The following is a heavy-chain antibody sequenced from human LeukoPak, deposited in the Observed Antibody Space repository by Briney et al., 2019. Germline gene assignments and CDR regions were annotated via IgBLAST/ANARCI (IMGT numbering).Heavy chain of an antibody. CDR1: GGSISNYY. CDR2: IYYSGST. Sequence: SETLSLTCTVSGGSISNYYWNWIRQPPGKGLEWTGYIYYSGSTNYNPSLKSRVTISVDTSKSQFSLKLSSVTAADTAVYYCARVDIVGATAYLYYFDYWGQGTLVTVSS. V-gene: IGHV4-59*01. D-gene: IGHD1-26*01. CDR3: ARVDIVGATAYLYYFDY. J-gene: IGHJ4*02.